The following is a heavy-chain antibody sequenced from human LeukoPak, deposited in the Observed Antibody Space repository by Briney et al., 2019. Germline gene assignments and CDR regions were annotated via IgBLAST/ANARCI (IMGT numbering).Heavy chain of an antibody. CDR1: GFTFSSYG. Sequence: GGSLRLSCAASGFTFSSYGMHWVRQAPVKGLEWVAVISYDGSNKYYADSVKGRFTISRDNSKNTLYLQMNSLRAEDTAVYYCAKEEQYSYAIWGQGTLVTVSS. J-gene: IGHJ4*02. CDR2: ISYDGSNK. D-gene: IGHD5-18*01. CDR3: AKEEQYSYAI. V-gene: IGHV3-30*18.